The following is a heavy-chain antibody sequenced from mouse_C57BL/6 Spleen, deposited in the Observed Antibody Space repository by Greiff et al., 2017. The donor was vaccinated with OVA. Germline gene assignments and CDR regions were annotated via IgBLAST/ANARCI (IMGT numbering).Heavy chain of an antibody. CDR1: GYTFTSYT. CDR3: ANYYSNYEYAMDY. D-gene: IGHD2-5*01. V-gene: IGHV1-4*01. J-gene: IGHJ4*01. Sequence: VKLVESGAELARPGASVKMSCKASGYTFTSYTMHWVKQRPGQGLEWIGYINPSSGYTKYNQKFKDKATLTADKSSSTAYMQLSSLTSEDSAVYYCANYYSNYEYAMDYWGQGTSVTVSS. CDR2: INPSSGYT.